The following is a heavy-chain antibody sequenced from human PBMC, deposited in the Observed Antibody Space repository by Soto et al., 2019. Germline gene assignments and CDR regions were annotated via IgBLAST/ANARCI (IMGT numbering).Heavy chain of an antibody. CDR2: ISNDGSDK. Sequence: QVQLVESGGAVVQPGRSLRLSCAASGFTFNTYGMHWVRQAPGKGLKWVAVISNDGSDKYYADSVKGRLTISRDNSKNTVYLQMNSLRAEDTTVYYCAKDQGIAASHGIDWGQGTMVTVSS. V-gene: IGHV3-30*18. CDR1: GFTFNTYG. CDR3: AKDQGIAASHGID. J-gene: IGHJ3*01. D-gene: IGHD6-13*01.